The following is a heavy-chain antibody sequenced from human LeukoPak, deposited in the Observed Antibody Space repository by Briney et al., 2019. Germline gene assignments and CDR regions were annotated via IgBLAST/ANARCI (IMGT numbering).Heavy chain of an antibody. J-gene: IGHJ3*02. CDR2: ISSSSSTI. D-gene: IGHD3-22*01. CDR3: GVYYNSSGYYRYDAFDI. V-gene: IGHV3-48*02. CDR1: GFTFSSYR. Sequence: PGGSLRLSCAASGFTFSSYRMTWVRQAPGKGLEWVSYISSSSSTIYYADPVKGRFTISRDNAKNSLYLQMNSLRDEDTAVYYCGVYYNSSGYYRYDAFDIWGQGTMVTVSS.